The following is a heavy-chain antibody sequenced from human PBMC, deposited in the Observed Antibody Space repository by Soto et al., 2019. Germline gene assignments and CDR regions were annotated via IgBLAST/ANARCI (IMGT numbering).Heavy chain of an antibody. D-gene: IGHD5-12*01. J-gene: IGHJ1*01. V-gene: IGHV1-46*03. CDR2: FNPMVVST. CDR1: GYTFTSYY. CDR3: ARDRSIVATRTEYFQH. Sequence: ASVKVSCKASGYTFTSYYMHWVRQAPGQGLEWLGLFNPMVVSTSYAQKFKGRVTMTRDTSTSTFYMELSSLRSEDTAFFYCARDRSIVATRTEYFQHWGQGTLVTVSS.